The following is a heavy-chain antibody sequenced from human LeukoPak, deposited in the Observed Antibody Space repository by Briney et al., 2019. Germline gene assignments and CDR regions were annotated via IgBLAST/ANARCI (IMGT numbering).Heavy chain of an antibody. Sequence: QPGRSLRLSCAASGFTFSSYAMHWVRQAPGKGLEWVAVISYDGSNKYYADSVKGRFTISRDNSKNTLYLQMNSLRAEDTAVYYCARADYGDSNWFDPWGQGTLVTVSS. CDR3: ARADYGDSNWFDP. CDR1: GFTFSSYA. J-gene: IGHJ5*02. CDR2: ISYDGSNK. D-gene: IGHD4-17*01. V-gene: IGHV3-30-3*01.